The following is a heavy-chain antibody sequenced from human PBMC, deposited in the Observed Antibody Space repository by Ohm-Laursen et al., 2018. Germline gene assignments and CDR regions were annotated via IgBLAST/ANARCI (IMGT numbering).Heavy chain of an antibody. V-gene: IGHV3-7*01. CDR1: GFTFTSFL. CDR3: ARGSGEYDYY. CDR2: IKQDGSEK. Sequence: SLRLSCAASGFTFTSFLMSWFRQAPGKGLEWVANIKQDGSEKYYVDFVKGRFSISRDNAKNSLYLQMNSLRAEDTAVYYCARGSGEYDYYWGQGTLVTLSS. J-gene: IGHJ4*01. D-gene: IGHD2-15*01.